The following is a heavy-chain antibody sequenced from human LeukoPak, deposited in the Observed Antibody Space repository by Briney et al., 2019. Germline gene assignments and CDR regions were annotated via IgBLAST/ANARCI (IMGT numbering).Heavy chain of an antibody. D-gene: IGHD3-3*01. Sequence: GRSLRLSCAASGFTFSSYGMHWVRQAPGKGLEWVAVIWYDGSNKYYADSVKGRFTISRDNSKNRLYLQMNSLRAEDTAVYYCAKDFWSGYFDYWGQGTLVTVSS. J-gene: IGHJ4*02. CDR3: AKDFWSGYFDY. V-gene: IGHV3-33*06. CDR1: GFTFSSYG. CDR2: IWYDGSNK.